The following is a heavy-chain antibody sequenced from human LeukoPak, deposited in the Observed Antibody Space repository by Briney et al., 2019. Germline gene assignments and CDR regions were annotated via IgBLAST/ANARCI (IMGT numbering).Heavy chain of an antibody. CDR1: GFTFRSYW. V-gene: IGHV3-7*01. CDR3: ARVGYSGWNLEY. J-gene: IGHJ4*02. Sequence: GGSLRLSCAASGFTFRSYWMSWARQAPGKGLEWVANINQGGSVKYYVDSVKGRFTISRDDAKNSLYVQMNSLRDEDTAVYYCARVGYSGWNLEYWGQGTLVTVCS. CDR2: INQGGSVK. D-gene: IGHD5-12*01.